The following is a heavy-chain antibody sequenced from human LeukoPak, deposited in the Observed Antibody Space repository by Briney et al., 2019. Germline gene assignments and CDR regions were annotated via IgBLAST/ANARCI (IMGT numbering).Heavy chain of an antibody. V-gene: IGHV3-30*03. CDR2: ISYDGSNK. Sequence: QPGRSLRLSCAASGFTFSSYGMHWVRQAPGKGLEWVAVISYDGSNKYYADSVKGRFTISRDNSKNTLYLQMNSLKTEDTAVYYCTTDQGILYYWGQGTLVTVSS. D-gene: IGHD2-15*01. CDR1: GFTFSSYG. J-gene: IGHJ4*02. CDR3: TTDQGILYY.